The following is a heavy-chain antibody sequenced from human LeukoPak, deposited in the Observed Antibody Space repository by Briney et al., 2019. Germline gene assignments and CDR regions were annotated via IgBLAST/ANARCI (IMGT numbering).Heavy chain of an antibody. Sequence: GESLKISCKGSGYSFTSYWIGWVRQMPGKGLEWMGIIYPGDSDTRYSPSFQGQVTISADKSISTAYLQWSSLKASDTAMYYCARPYHFYDSSGYYYGSDAFDIWGQGTMATVSS. V-gene: IGHV5-51*01. D-gene: IGHD3-22*01. CDR2: IYPGDSDT. CDR3: ARPYHFYDSSGYYYGSDAFDI. J-gene: IGHJ3*02. CDR1: GYSFTSYW.